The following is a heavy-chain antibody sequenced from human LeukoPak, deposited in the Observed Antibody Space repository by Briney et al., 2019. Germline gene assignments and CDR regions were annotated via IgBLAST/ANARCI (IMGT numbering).Heavy chain of an antibody. D-gene: IGHD1-26*01. Sequence: GGSLRLSCAASGFTVSSNYMSWVRQAPGKGLVWVSRIKYDASSTSYADSVKGRFTISRDNAKNTLYLQMNSLRAEDTAVYYCARGATYAYYQDYWGQGTLVTVSS. J-gene: IGHJ4*02. CDR3: ARGATYAYYQDY. V-gene: IGHV3-74*01. CDR2: IKYDASST. CDR1: GFTVSSNY.